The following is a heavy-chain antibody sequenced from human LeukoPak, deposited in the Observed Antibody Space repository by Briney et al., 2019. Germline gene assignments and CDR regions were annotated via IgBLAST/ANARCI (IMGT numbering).Heavy chain of an antibody. CDR1: GGSISTYY. D-gene: IGHD3-22*01. V-gene: IGHV4-39*07. CDR2: IYYSGST. Sequence: PSETLSLTCTVSGGSISTYYWSWIRQPPGKGLEWIGSIYYSGSTYYNPSLKSRVTISVDTSKNQFSLKLSSVTAADTAVYYCARELYYYDSSGYYRTGQLDYWGQGTLVTVSS. J-gene: IGHJ4*02. CDR3: ARELYYYDSSGYYRTGQLDY.